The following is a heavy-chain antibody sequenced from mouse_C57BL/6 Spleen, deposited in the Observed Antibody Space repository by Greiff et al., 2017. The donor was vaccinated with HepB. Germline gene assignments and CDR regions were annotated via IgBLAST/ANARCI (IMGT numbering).Heavy chain of an antibody. CDR1: GFTFSSYA. V-gene: IGHV5-4*03. Sequence: EVMLVESGGGLVKPGGSLKLSCAASGFTFSSYAMSWVRQTPEKRLEWVATISDGGSYTYYPDNVKGRFTISRDNAKNNLYLQMSHLKSEDTAMYYCARGGIYYGNPYAMDYWGQGTSVTVSS. D-gene: IGHD2-1*01. CDR3: ARGGIYYGNPYAMDY. J-gene: IGHJ4*01. CDR2: ISDGGSYT.